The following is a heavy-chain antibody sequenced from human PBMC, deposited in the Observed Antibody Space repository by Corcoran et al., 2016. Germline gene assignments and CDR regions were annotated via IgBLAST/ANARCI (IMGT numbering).Heavy chain of an antibody. J-gene: IGHJ4*02. CDR3: AKVGYSYGFCFDY. CDR1: GFTFSSYG. V-gene: IGHV3-30*18. Sequence: QVQLVESGGGVVQPGRSLRLSCAASGFTFSSYGMHWVRQAPGKGLEWVAVISYDGSNKYYADSVKGRFTISRDNSKNTLCLQMNSLRAEDTAVYYCAKVGYSYGFCFDYWGQGTLVTVSS. D-gene: IGHD5-18*01. CDR2: ISYDGSNK.